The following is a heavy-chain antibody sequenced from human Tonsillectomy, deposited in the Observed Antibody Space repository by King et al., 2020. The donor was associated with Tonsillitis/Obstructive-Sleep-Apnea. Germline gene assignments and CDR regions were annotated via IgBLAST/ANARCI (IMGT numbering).Heavy chain of an antibody. CDR2: IYSGGST. CDR3: ARGSSRPYXYXYXDX. V-gene: IGHV3-66*01. Sequence: VQLVESGGGLVQPGGSLRLSCAASGFTVNSNYMSWVRQAPGKGLEWVSVIYSGGSTYYADSVKGRFTTSRDNSKNTVYLQMNSLRGEDTAVYYCARGSSRPYXYXYXDXXGXGTTVTVSS. D-gene: IGHD6-13*01. CDR1: GFTVNSNY. J-gene: IGHJ6*03.